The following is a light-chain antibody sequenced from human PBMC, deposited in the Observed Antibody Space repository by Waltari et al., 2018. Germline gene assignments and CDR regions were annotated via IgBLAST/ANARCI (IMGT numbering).Light chain of an antibody. CDR2: GAS. Sequence: IVLTQSPGTLSLSPGERATLSCRASQSVSRTLAWYQQKPGQAPRLLIYGASTRAAGIPDRFSGRGSGTDFRLTISRLEPEDFAVYYCQHYVRLPVTFGQGTKVEIK. V-gene: IGKV3-20*01. CDR3: QHYVRLPVT. J-gene: IGKJ1*01. CDR1: QSVSRT.